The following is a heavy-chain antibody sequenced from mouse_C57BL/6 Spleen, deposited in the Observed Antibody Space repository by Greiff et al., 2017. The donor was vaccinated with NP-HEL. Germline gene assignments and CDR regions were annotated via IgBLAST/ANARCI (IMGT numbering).Heavy chain of an antibody. J-gene: IGHJ3*01. CDR1: GYSITSGYY. CDR2: ISYDGSN. D-gene: IGHD1-1*02. CDR3: ARDGDYYPIWLAY. Sequence: EVKVEESGPGLVKPSQSLSLTCSVTGYSITSGYYWNWIRQFPGNKLEWMGYISYDGSNNYNPSLKNRISITRDTSKNQFFLKLNSVTTEDTATYYCARDGDYYPIWLAYWGQGTLVTVSA. V-gene: IGHV3-6*01.